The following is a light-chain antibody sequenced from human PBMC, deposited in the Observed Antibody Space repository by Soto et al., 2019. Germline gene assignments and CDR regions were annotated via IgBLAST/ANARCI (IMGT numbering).Light chain of an antibody. CDR3: QHYNSYSEA. CDR1: QSVSYW. Sequence: DIQMTQSPSTLSASVGDRVTITCRASQSVSYWLAWYQQKPGKAPKVLIYHATSLESGVPSRFSGSAAGTEFTLTISSLQHDYFATYCCQHYNSYSEAFGQGTKVDIK. J-gene: IGKJ1*01. V-gene: IGKV1-5*01. CDR2: HAT.